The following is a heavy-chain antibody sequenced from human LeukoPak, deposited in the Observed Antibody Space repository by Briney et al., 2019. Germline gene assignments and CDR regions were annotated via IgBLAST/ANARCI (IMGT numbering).Heavy chain of an antibody. CDR2: IKQDGSEK. Sequence: GGSLRLSCAASGFTFSYYWMTWVRQAPGKGLEWVANIKQDGSEKYYVDSVKGRFTISRDNAKNSLYLQMNSLRAEDTAVYHCAELGITMIGGVWGKGTTVTISS. CDR1: GFTFSYYW. V-gene: IGHV3-7*01. D-gene: IGHD3-10*02. J-gene: IGHJ6*04. CDR3: AELGITMIGGV.